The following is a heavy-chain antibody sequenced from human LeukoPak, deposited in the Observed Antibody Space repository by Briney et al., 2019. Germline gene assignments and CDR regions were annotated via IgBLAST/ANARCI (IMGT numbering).Heavy chain of an antibody. CDR2: ISSSSSYI. CDR1: GFPFSSYS. Sequence: PGGSLRVSCAASGFPFSSYSLNWVRQAPGKRLEWVSSISSSSSYIYYADSVKGRFTISRDNAKNSLYLQMNSLRAEDTAVYYCARELNAVAHSWGQGTLVTVSS. CDR3: ARELNAVAHS. D-gene: IGHD6-19*01. V-gene: IGHV3-21*01. J-gene: IGHJ4*02.